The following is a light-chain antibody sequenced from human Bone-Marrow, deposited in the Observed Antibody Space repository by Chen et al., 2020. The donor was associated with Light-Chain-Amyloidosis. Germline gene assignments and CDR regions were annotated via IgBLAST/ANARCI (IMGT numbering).Light chain of an antibody. Sequence: EIVLTQSPGPLSLSPGERATLSCRASQSVSSSYLAWHQQKPGQAPRLLIYAASIRATGIPDRFSGSGSGTDFSLTISRLEPEDFAVYYCHLYSSSPPNTFGQGTKLEI. J-gene: IGKJ2*01. CDR3: HLYSSSPPNT. V-gene: IGKV3-20*01. CDR1: QSVSSSY. CDR2: AAS.